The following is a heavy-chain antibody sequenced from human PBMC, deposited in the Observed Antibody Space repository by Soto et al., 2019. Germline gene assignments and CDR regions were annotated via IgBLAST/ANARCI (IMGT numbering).Heavy chain of an antibody. CDR3: ARDYPREVVAAISDAFDI. J-gene: IGHJ3*02. Sequence: PGGSLRLSCAASGFTFSSYSMNWVRQAPGKGLEWVSYISSSSSTIYYADSVKGRFTISRDNAKNSLYLQMNSLRAEDTAVYYCARDYPREVVAAISDAFDIWGQGTMVAVSS. CDR1: GFTFSSYS. V-gene: IGHV3-48*01. D-gene: IGHD2-15*01. CDR2: ISSSSSTI.